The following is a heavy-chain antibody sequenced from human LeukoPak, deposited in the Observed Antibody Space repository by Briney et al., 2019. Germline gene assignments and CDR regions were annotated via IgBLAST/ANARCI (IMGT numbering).Heavy chain of an antibody. CDR3: AKDGIAAAGLEEYYYYGMDV. J-gene: IGHJ6*02. V-gene: IGHV3-23*01. CDR2: ISGSGGST. CDR1: GFTFSSYA. Sequence: GGSLRLSCAASGFTFSSYAMSWVRQAPGKGLEWVSAISGSGGSTYYADSVRGRFTISRDNSKNTLYLQMNSLRAEDTAVYYCAKDGIAAAGLEEYYYYGMDVWGQGTTVTVSS. D-gene: IGHD6-13*01.